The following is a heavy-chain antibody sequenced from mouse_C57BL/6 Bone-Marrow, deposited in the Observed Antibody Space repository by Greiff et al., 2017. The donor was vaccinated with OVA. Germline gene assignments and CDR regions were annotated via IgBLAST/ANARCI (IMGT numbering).Heavy chain of an antibody. J-gene: IGHJ3*01. CDR1: GYTFSSYA. D-gene: IGHD2-4*01. Sequence: EVKVEEPGDGLVKPGGSLKLSCAASGYTFSSYAMSWVRQTPEKRLEWVAYISRGGDDIYYAETVKGRFTISRDNARNTVYLQMSSLKSEDTAMYYCTRERGIYYDYDAWFAYWGQGTLVTVSA. CDR3: TRERGIYYDYDAWFAY. V-gene: IGHV5-9-1*02. CDR2: ISRGGDDI.